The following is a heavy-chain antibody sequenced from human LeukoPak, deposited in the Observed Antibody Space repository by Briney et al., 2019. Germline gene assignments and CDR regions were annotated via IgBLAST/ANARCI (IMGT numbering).Heavy chain of an antibody. J-gene: IGHJ6*02. Sequence: PGRSLRLSCAASGFSFSTNTMYWVRQSPGKWLEWVAVIPYDGSNTTYADSVKGRFTFSRDNSKNTLYLQMSSLRAEDTAVYYCAKEKGIYCSSIDCSPGMDVWGQGTTVTVSS. CDR3: AKEKGIYCSSIDCSPGMDV. V-gene: IGHV3-30-3*01. D-gene: IGHD2-2*01. CDR2: IPYDGSNT. CDR1: GFSFSTNT.